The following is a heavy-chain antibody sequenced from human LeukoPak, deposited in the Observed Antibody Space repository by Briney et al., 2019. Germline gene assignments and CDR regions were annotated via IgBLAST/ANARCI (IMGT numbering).Heavy chain of an antibody. V-gene: IGHV3-23*01. D-gene: IGHD4-17*01. CDR1: KSTFSSFA. Sequence: GGSLRLSCAASKSTFSSFAITWVRQAPGKGLEWVSSISGSGHSIYYADSVRGRFTISRDNSKNTLYLQMNSLRAEDTAVYYCAKDPNGDYVGAFDMWGPGTMVTVSS. CDR2: ISGSGHSI. J-gene: IGHJ3*02. CDR3: AKDPNGDYVGAFDM.